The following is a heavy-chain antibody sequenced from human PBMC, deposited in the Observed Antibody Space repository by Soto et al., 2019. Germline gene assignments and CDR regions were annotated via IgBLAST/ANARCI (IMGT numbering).Heavy chain of an antibody. CDR3: ARKRVTAVTTVFDY. D-gene: IGHD4-4*01. Sequence: GGSLRLSCAASGFTFSSNSMNWVRQAPGKRLEWISYISSSSSTIYADSVKGRFTISRDNAKNSLYLQMNSLRDEDTAVYYCARKRVTAVTTVFDYWGQGTLVTVSS. J-gene: IGHJ4*02. CDR1: GFTFSSNS. V-gene: IGHV3-48*02. CDR2: ISSSSSTI.